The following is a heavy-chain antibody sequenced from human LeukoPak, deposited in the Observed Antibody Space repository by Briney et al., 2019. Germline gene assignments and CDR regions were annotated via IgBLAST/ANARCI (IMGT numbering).Heavy chain of an antibody. J-gene: IGHJ4*02. D-gene: IGHD3-3*01. CDR1: GYTFTGYY. CDR2: INPNSGGT. CDR3: ARGLLRFLEWKGHFDY. V-gene: IGHV1-2*02. Sequence: ASVKVSCKASGYTFTGYYMHWVRRAPGQGLEWMGWINPNSGGTNYAQKFQGRVTMTRDTSISTAYMGLSRLRSDDTAVYYCARGLLRFLEWKGHFDYWGQGTLVTVSS.